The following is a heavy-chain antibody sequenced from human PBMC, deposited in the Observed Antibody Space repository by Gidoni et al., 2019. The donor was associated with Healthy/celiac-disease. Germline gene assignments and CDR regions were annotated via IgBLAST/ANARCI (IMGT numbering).Heavy chain of an antibody. CDR2: IYTSGST. V-gene: IGHV4-4*07. Sequence: QVQLQESGPGLVKPSETLSLTCTVSGGSISSYYWSWIRQPAGKGLEWIGRIYTSGSTNYNPSLKSRVTMSVDTSKNQFSLKLSSVTAADTAVYYCARDYCSGGSCYSATDYYYGMDVWGQGTTVTVSS. D-gene: IGHD2-15*01. J-gene: IGHJ6*02. CDR3: ARDYCSGGSCYSATDYYYGMDV. CDR1: GGSISSYY.